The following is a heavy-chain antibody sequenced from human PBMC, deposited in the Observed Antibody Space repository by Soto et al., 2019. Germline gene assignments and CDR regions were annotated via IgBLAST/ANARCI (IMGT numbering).Heavy chain of an antibody. CDR3: ARWVGASNWFDP. D-gene: IGHD1-26*01. Sequence: QVQLVQSGAEVKEPGASVKVSCKASGYTFTGYHIHWVRQAPGQGLEWMGWINTNSGDTNYAQKFQGWVTMTRDTSINTAYVQLSGLRSDDTAVYYCARWVGASNWFDPWGQGTLVTVSS. V-gene: IGHV1-2*04. CDR2: INTNSGDT. CDR1: GYTFTGYH. J-gene: IGHJ5*02.